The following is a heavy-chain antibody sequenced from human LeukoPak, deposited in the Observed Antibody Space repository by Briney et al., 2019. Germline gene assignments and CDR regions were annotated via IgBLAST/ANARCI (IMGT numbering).Heavy chain of an antibody. CDR3: AAHYVAGRGWFDP. J-gene: IGHJ5*02. CDR1: GGSISSYY. Sequence: SETLSLTCTVSGGSISSYYWSWIRQPPGKGLEWIGYIYYSGSTNYNPSLKSRVTISVDTSKNQFSLKLSSVTAADTAVYYCAAHYVAGRGWFDPWGQGTLVTVSS. V-gene: IGHV4-59*01. CDR2: IYYSGST. D-gene: IGHD6-19*01.